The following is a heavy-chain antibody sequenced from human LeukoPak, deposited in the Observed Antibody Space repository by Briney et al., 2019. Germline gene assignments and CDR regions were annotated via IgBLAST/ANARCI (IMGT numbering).Heavy chain of an antibody. CDR1: GGSISSGSYY. CDR3: ARHQTDNYYYYYYMDV. Sequence: SETLSLTCTVSGGSISSGSYYWSWIRQPAGKGLEWIGRTYTSGSTNYNPSLKSRVTISVDTSKNQFSLKLSSVTAADTAVYYCARHQTDNYYYYYYMDVWGKGTTVTVSS. J-gene: IGHJ6*03. V-gene: IGHV4-61*02. CDR2: TYTSGST. D-gene: IGHD2-2*01.